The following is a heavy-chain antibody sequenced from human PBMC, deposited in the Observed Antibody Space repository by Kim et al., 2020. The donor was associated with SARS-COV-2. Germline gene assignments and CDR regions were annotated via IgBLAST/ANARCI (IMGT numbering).Heavy chain of an antibody. V-gene: IGHV3-30*07. Sequence: VEGRITISRDNSKNTLYLQMNSRRAEDTAVYYCARDGPSGWPYYYYGMDVWGQGTTVTVSS. D-gene: IGHD6-19*01. CDR3: ARDGPSGWPYYYYGMDV. J-gene: IGHJ6*02.